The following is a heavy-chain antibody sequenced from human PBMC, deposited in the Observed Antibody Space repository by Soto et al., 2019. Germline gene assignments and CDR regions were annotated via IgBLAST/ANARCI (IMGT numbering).Heavy chain of an antibody. CDR2: IYPDDSQT. CDR1: GYNFAAYW. CDR3: ARRTPVSTGAFDI. V-gene: IGHV5-51*01. Sequence: GESLKISCKGSGYNFAAYWIGWVRQVPGKGLEWMGIIYPDDSQTTYSPSFQGQVAISADKSISTAYLQWSSLKASDTAMYYCARRTPVSTGAFDIWGQGTMFTVSS. J-gene: IGHJ3*02. D-gene: IGHD4-17*01.